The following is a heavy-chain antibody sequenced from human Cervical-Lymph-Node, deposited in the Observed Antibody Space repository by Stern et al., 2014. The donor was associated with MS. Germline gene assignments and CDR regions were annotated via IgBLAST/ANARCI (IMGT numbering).Heavy chain of an antibody. J-gene: IGHJ3*02. CDR1: GFTFSTYW. CDR3: AKEGTGAYDI. CDR2: IKRDGSEK. Sequence: EVQLVESGGGLVQPGGSLRLSCAASGFTFSTYWMSWVRQAPGKGLEWVANIKRDGSEKYYGGSVKGRFPISRDNVENSLVLQMNSLGGEDTAVFYCAKEGTGAYDIWGRGTIVTVSS. V-gene: IGHV3-7*01.